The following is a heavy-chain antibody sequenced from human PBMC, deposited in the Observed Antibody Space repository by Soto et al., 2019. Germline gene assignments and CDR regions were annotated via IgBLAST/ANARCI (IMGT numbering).Heavy chain of an antibody. CDR3: ARGGVRGVHNWFDP. CDR2: INHSRST. V-gene: IGHV4-34*01. Sequence: SETLSLTCAVYGGSFSGYYWSRIRQPPGKGLEWIGEINHSRSTNYNPSLKSRVTISVGTSKNQFSLKLSSVTAADTAVYYCARGGVRGVHNWFDPWGQGTLVTVSS. CDR1: GGSFSGYY. D-gene: IGHD3-10*01. J-gene: IGHJ5*02.